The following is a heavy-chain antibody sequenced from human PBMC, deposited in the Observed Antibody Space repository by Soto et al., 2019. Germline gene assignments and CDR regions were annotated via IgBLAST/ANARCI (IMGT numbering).Heavy chain of an antibody. V-gene: IGHV3-64*01. J-gene: IGHJ4*02. D-gene: IGHD6-19*01. Sequence: EVQLVESGGGLVQPGGSLRLSCAASGFTFSSYAMHWVRQAPGKGLEYVSAISSNGVSTYYANSVKGRFTISRDNSKNTLFLQMDSLRAEDMAVYYCARRYNGDWFYVDYWGQGTLVTVSS. CDR1: GFTFSSYA. CDR3: ARRYNGDWFYVDY. CDR2: ISSNGVST.